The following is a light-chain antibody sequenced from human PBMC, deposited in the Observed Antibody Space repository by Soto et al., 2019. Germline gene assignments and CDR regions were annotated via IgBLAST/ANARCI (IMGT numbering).Light chain of an antibody. CDR3: SSYSSSSTLV. CDR2: EVS. CDR1: SSDVGGYNY. Sequence: QSVLTQPASVSGSPGQSITIACTGTSSDVGGYNYVSWFQQHPGKAPKLMISEVSNRPSGVSNRFSASKSGNTASLTISGLQSEEEATYYCSSYSSSSTLVFGTGTKVTVL. J-gene: IGLJ1*01. V-gene: IGLV2-14*01.